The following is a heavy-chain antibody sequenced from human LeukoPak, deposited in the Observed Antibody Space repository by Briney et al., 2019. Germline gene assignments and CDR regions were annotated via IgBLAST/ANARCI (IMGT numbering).Heavy chain of an antibody. J-gene: IGHJ4*02. CDR3: ARALGVVSDSALDS. CDR1: GGTLSIYS. V-gene: IGHV1-69*11. Sequence: GASVKVSCKPSGGTLSIYSISWVRLAPGRGLEWLGRIIPVHSRTNYAQNFQGRVIITADESTDTVFSQLSSLRSDDTAVYYCARALGVVSDSALDSWGQGTLVTVSS. D-gene: IGHD2-21*01. CDR2: IIPVHSRT.